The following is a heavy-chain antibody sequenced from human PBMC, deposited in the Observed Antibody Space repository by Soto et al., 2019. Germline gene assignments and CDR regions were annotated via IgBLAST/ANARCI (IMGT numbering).Heavy chain of an antibody. Sequence: ESGGGVVPPGRSLRLSCAASGFTFSSYGMHWVRQAPGKGLEWVAVIWYDGSNKYYADSVKGRFTISRDNSKNTLYLQMNSLRAEDTAVYYCARDAPYLGGYSSSWDHYFDYWGQGTLVTVSS. CDR1: GFTFSSYG. J-gene: IGHJ4*02. V-gene: IGHV3-33*01. D-gene: IGHD6-13*01. CDR3: ARDAPYLGGYSSSWDHYFDY. CDR2: IWYDGSNK.